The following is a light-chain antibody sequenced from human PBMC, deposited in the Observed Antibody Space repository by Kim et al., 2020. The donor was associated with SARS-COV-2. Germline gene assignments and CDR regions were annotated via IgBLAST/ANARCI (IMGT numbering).Light chain of an antibody. Sequence: QLVLTQSPSASASLGASVKLTCTLSSGHSSYAIAWHQQQLEKGPRYLMKLNSDGSHSKGDGIPDRFSGSSSGAERYLTISSLQSEDEADYYCQTWGTGIRVFGGGTQLTVL. CDR3: QTWGTGIRV. CDR2: LNSDGSH. V-gene: IGLV4-69*01. J-gene: IGLJ3*02. CDR1: SGHSSYA.